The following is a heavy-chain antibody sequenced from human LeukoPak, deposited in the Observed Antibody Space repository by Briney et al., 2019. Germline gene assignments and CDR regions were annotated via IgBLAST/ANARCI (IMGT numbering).Heavy chain of an antibody. CDR1: GGSFSGYY. J-gene: IGHJ4*02. CDR3: ASGRVWLQIVPRHFDY. Sequence: SETLSLTCAVYGGSFSGYYWSWIRQPPGKGLEWIGEINHSGSTNYNPSLKSRVTISVDTSKNQFSLKLSSVTAADTAVYYCASGRVWLQIVPRHFDYWGQGTLVTVSS. D-gene: IGHD5-24*01. CDR2: INHSGST. V-gene: IGHV4-34*01.